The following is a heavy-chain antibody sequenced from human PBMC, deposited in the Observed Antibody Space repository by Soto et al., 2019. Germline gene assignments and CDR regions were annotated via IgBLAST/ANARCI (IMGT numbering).Heavy chain of an antibody. D-gene: IGHD3-10*01. Sequence: SLRLSCAASGFTFSSYAMHWVRQAPGKGQEYVSAISSNGGSTYYANSVKGRFTISRDNSKNTLYLQMGSLRAEDMAVYYCARDGGVDIAMATYYYYGMDSWGQGTTVTVSS. J-gene: IGHJ6*02. CDR1: GFTFSSYA. CDR2: ISSNGGST. CDR3: ARDGGVDIAMATYYYYGMDS. V-gene: IGHV3-64*01.